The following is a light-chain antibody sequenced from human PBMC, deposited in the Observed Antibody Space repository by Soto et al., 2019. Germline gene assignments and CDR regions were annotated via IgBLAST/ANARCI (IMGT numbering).Light chain of an antibody. CDR1: QSVSSN. CDR2: GAS. V-gene: IGKV3-15*01. Sequence: EIVMTQSPATLSVSPGERATLSCRASQSVSSNLAWYQQKPGQAPRLLIYGASTRATGIPARFSGSGSGTEFTLTISSLQSEDFAVYYCQQYNNWPPWTFGQGNKVKIK. CDR3: QQYNNWPPWT. J-gene: IGKJ1*01.